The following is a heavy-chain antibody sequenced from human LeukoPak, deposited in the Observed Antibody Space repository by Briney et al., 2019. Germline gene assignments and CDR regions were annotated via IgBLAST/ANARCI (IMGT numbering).Heavy chain of an antibody. V-gene: IGHV7-4-1*02. CDR1: GYTFTSYA. CDR2: INTNTGNP. J-gene: IGHJ4*02. D-gene: IGHD3-9*01. Sequence: ASVKVSCKASGYTFTSYAMNWVRQAPGQGLEWMGWINTNTGNPTYAQGFTGRFVFSLDTSVSTAYLQISSLKAEDTAVYHCARAPLDDILTGYEDYWGQGTLVTVSS. CDR3: ARAPLDDILTGYEDY.